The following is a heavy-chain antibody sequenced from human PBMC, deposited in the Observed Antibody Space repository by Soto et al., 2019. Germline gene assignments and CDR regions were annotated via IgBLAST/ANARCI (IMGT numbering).Heavy chain of an antibody. CDR1: GGSISSSSYY. Sequence: QLQLQESGPGLVKPSETLSLTCTVSGGSISSSSYYWGWIRQPPGKGLEWIGSIYYSGSTYYNPSLKSRVTISVDTSKNQFSLKLSSVTAADTAVYYCARHAGVVPAPTAWFDPWGQGTLVTVSS. V-gene: IGHV4-39*01. CDR3: ARHAGVVPAPTAWFDP. D-gene: IGHD2-2*01. J-gene: IGHJ5*02. CDR2: IYYSGST.